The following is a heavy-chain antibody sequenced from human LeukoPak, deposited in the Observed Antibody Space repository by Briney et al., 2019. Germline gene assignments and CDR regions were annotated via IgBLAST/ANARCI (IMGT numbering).Heavy chain of an antibody. CDR1: GGSISSGSYY. D-gene: IGHD2-8*01. CDR3: ARDGCTNGVCYDAFDI. J-gene: IGHJ3*02. Sequence: SQTLSLTCTVSGGSISSGSYYWSWIRQPAGKGLEWIGRIYTSGSTNYNPSLKSRVTISVDTSKNQFSLRLSSVTAADTAVYYCARDGCTNGVCYDAFDIWGQGTMVTVSS. V-gene: IGHV4-61*02. CDR2: IYTSGST.